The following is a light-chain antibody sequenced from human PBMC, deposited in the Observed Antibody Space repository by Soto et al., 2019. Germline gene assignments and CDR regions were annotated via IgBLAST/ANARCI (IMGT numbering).Light chain of an antibody. CDR1: QDIRYY. CDR2: DAS. Sequence: IQLTQSQSSLSASVGDRVTVTCRASQDIRYYLAWYHQKPGKAPKLLICDASTLYSGVPSRFSGSGSGTDFTLAISGLQPEDFSDYYCQQLKSYPSTFGGGTKVEI. CDR3: QQLKSYPST. V-gene: IGKV1-9*01. J-gene: IGKJ4*02.